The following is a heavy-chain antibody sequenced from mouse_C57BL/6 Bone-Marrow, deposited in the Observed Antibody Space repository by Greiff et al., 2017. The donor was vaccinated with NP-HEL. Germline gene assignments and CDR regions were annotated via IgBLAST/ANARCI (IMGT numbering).Heavy chain of an antibody. Sequence: VKLQESGPGLVKPSQSLFLTCSITGFPITSGYYWIWIRQSPGKPLEWMGYITHSGETFYNPSLQSPISITRETSKNQFFLQLNSVTTEDTAMYYCAGAYDGYWYFDVWGTGTTVTVSS. D-gene: IGHD2-3*01. J-gene: IGHJ1*03. CDR1: GFPITSGYY. V-gene: IGHV12-3*01. CDR2: ITHSGET. CDR3: AGAYDGYWYFDV.